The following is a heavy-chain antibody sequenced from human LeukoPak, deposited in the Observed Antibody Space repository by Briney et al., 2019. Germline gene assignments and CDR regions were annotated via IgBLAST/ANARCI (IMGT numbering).Heavy chain of an antibody. V-gene: IGHV3-66*02. D-gene: IGHD5-18*01. J-gene: IGHJ4*02. Sequence: PGGSLRLSCAASGFTVSSNYMSWVRQAPGKGLEWVSVIYSGGSTYYADSVKGRFTISRDNSKNTLYLQMNSLRAEDTAVYYCARDLTSYSYGRQDFDYWGQGTLVTVSS. CDR1: GFTVSSNY. CDR2: IYSGGST. CDR3: ARDLTSYSYGRQDFDY.